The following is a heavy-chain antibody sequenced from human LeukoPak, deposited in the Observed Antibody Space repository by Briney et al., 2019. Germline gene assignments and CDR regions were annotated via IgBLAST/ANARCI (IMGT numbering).Heavy chain of an antibody. V-gene: IGHV3-7*01. CDR2: IKQDGSQR. Sequence: GSLRLTCTASGFTFSDYWMTWVRQAPGKGPEWVANIKQDGSQRYYVDSVRGRFTISRDNAKNSLFLQMNGLRAEDTAVYYCARRGGSSSRRSPIDYWGQGTLVTVSS. CDR3: ARRGGSSSRRSPIDY. CDR1: GFTFSDYW. J-gene: IGHJ4*02. D-gene: IGHD6-6*01.